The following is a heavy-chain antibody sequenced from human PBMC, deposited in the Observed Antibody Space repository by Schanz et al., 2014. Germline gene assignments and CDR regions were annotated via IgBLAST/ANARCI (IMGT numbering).Heavy chain of an antibody. D-gene: IGHD2-15*01. CDR3: AKGMGYCSGGTCYDYYYYGLDV. Sequence: EVQLVESGGGLVKPGGSLRLSCAASGFTFNSYAMTWVRQAPGKGLEWVSSISHSGGSKYYADSVKGRFTISRDNSENTLYLQMNSLSADDTAVFYCAKGMGYCSGGTCYDYYYYGLDVWGQGTTVIVSS. V-gene: IGHV3-23*04. CDR2: ISHSGGSK. J-gene: IGHJ6*02. CDR1: GFTFNSYA.